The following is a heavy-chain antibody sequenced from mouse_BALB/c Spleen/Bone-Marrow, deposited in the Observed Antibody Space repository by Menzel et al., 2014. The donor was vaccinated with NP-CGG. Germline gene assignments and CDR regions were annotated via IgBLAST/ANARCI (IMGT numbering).Heavy chain of an antibody. CDR3: ARQKTIYYGNYFDY. V-gene: IGHV1S135*01. D-gene: IGHD2-1*01. Sequence: EVQLQQSGPELVKSGASVKVSCKASGYAFTSYNMCWMKQSHGKSLEWIGYIDPYNGGTSYNQKFKGKATLTVDKSSSTAYMHLNSLTSEDSAVYYCARQKTIYYGNYFDYWGQGTTLTVSS. J-gene: IGHJ2*01. CDR2: IDPYNGGT. CDR1: GYAFTSYN.